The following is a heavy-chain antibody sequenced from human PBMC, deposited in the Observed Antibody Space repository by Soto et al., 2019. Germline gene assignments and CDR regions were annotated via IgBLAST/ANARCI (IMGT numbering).Heavy chain of an antibody. D-gene: IGHD2-15*01. CDR3: ASLPLGGYCSGGSCSH. CDR1: GYTFTSYA. J-gene: IGHJ4*02. V-gene: IGHV1-3*01. Sequence: GASVTVSCKASGYTFTSYAMHWVRQATGQGLEWMGWINAGNGNTKYSQKFQGRVTITRDTSASTAYMELSSLRSEDTAVYYCASLPLGGYCSGGSCSHWGQGTLVTVSS. CDR2: INAGNGNT.